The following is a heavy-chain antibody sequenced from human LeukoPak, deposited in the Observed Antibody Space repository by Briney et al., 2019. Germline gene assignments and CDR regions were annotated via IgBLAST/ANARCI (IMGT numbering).Heavy chain of an antibody. Sequence: SETLSLTCTVSGGSISSGGYYWSWIRQHPGKGLEWIGYIYYSGSTYYNPSLKSRVTISVDTSKNQFSLKLSSVTAADTAVYYFARGVGRGPHRYDYWGQGTLVTVSS. CDR2: IYYSGST. J-gene: IGHJ4*02. V-gene: IGHV4-31*03. D-gene: IGHD3-16*02. CDR1: GGSISSGGYY. CDR3: ARGVGRGPHRYDY.